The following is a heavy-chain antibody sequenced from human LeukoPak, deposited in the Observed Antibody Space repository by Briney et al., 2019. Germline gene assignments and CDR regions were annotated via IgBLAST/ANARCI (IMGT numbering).Heavy chain of an antibody. CDR3: ARVGINCSSTSCYRYYYYMDV. CDR2: IYTSGST. CDR1: GGSISSGSYY. J-gene: IGHJ6*03. V-gene: IGHV4-61*02. D-gene: IGHD2-2*02. Sequence: SETLSLTCTVSGGSISSGSYYWSWIRQPAGKGLELIGRIYTSGSTNYNPSLKSRVTISVDTSKNQFSLKLSSVTAADTAVYYCARVGINCSSTSCYRYYYYMDVWGKGTTVTVSS.